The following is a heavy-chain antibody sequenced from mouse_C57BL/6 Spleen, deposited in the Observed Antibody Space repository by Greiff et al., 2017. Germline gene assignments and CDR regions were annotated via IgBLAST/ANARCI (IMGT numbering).Heavy chain of an antibody. V-gene: IGHV1-53*01. J-gene: IGHJ2*01. CDR1: GYTFTSYW. Sequence: QVQLQQPGTELVRPGSSVKLSCKASGYTFTSYWMHWVKQRPRQGLEWIGNINPTNGATNYNQKFKSKATLTVDKSSSTAYMQLSSLTTEESAVYYCAREWEYYGSSSYYFYYWGQGITLTASS. CDR3: AREWEYYGSSSYYFYY. CDR2: INPTNGAT. D-gene: IGHD1-1*01.